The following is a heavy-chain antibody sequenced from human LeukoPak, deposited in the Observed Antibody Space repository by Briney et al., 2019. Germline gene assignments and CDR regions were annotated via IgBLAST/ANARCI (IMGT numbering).Heavy chain of an antibody. CDR2: IYTSGST. CDR1: GGSISSGSYY. CDR3: ARTAYDSSGNEED. J-gene: IGHJ4*02. V-gene: IGHV4-61*02. D-gene: IGHD3-22*01. Sequence: SETLSLTCTVSGGSISSGSYYWSWIRQPAGKGLEWIGRIYTSGSTNYNPSLKSRVTMSVDTSKNQFSLKLSSVTAADTAVYYCARTAYDSSGNEEDWGQGTLVTVSS.